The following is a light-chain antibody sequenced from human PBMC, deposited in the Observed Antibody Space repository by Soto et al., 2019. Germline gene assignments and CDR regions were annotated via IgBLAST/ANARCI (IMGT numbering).Light chain of an antibody. V-gene: IGKV3D-20*01. J-gene: IGKJ4*01. CDR1: QTVSSNY. CDR2: DAS. Sequence: EVVLTQSPATLSLSPGERATLSCGASQTVSSNYLAWYQHKPGLAPRLLIYDASSRAIGIPDRFRGSGSGTDFTLTISRLEPEDVAVYYCQQYGDSPRGTFGGGTKVEIK. CDR3: QQYGDSPRGT.